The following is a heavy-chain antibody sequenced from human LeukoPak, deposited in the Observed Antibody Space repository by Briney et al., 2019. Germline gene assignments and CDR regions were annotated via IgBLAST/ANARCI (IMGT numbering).Heavy chain of an antibody. CDR3: ARHLTKYSSSSGLGY. CDR2: IYTSGST. J-gene: IGHJ4*02. Sequence: SETLSLTCTVRGGSISSYNWSWIRQPPGRGLEWIWYIYTSGSTNYNPSLKSRVTISVDTSKNQFSLKLSSVTAADTAVYYCARHLTKYSSSSGLGYWGQGTLVTVSS. V-gene: IGHV4-4*09. D-gene: IGHD6-6*01. CDR1: GGSISSYN.